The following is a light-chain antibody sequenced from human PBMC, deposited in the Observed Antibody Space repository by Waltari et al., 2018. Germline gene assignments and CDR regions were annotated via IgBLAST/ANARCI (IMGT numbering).Light chain of an antibody. Sequence: DIVMTQSPDSLTVSPGERATINCRSSQSVSDHVNNKNYLAWYRQKPGQPPKLLISWASTREFGVPDRFSGSGSGTEFTLTISSLQPEDVAVYYCQQYYNTPPTFGQVTKVEIK. J-gene: IGKJ1*01. CDR1: QSVSDHVNNKNY. CDR3: QQYYNTPPT. CDR2: WAS. V-gene: IGKV4-1*01.